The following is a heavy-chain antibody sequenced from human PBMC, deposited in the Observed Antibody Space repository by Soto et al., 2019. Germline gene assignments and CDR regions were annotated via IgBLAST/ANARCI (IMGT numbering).Heavy chain of an antibody. CDR1: GFTLSDNY. D-gene: IGHD3-10*01. V-gene: IGHV3-72*01. CDR2: TRNKANRYTT. Sequence: RGSLRLSCAGSGFTLSDNYMDWVRQAPGKGLEWVGRTRNKANRYTTEYAASVKGRFTVSRDESMNSLHLQMNSLKTEDTAVYYCVRTSHYGSGTWNFDFWGQGTVVTVSS. J-gene: IGHJ4*02. CDR3: VRTSHYGSGTWNFDF.